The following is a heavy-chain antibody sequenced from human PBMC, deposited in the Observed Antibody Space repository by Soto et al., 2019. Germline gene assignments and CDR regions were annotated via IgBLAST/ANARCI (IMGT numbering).Heavy chain of an antibody. CDR1: GESFSGYY. J-gene: IGHJ3*01. D-gene: IGHD7-27*01. Sequence: QVQLKQWGAGLLKPSETLSLTCAVYGESFSGYYCTWIRQPPGKGLEWFAEISSSGSTTYNPSLKIRVTISVDTSNNQFSLNLNSVTAADTAVYYCARGRDAYKLGNVWGQGTMVTVSS. CDR2: ISSSGST. V-gene: IGHV4-34*01. CDR3: ARGRDAYKLGNV.